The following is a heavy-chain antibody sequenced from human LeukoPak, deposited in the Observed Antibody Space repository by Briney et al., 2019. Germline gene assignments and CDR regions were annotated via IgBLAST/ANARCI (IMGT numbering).Heavy chain of an antibody. J-gene: IGHJ4*02. Sequence: GGSLRLSCTASGFTVSSSYMYWVRQAPGKGLEWVSFFYRGDSTYYAESVRGRFTISRDNSKNTLYLLMNSLIPEDTAVYYCAREVVSSPSYFDSWGQGTLVTVSS. V-gene: IGHV3-53*01. CDR2: FYRGDST. CDR3: AREVVSSPSYFDS. CDR1: GFTVSSSY. D-gene: IGHD2-15*01.